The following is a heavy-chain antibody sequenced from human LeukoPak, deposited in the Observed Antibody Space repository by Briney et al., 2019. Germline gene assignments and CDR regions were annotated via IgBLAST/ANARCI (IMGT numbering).Heavy chain of an antibody. Sequence: GGSLRLSCAASGFTFSGSAMHLVRQASGKGLEWVGRIRSKANSYATAYAASVKGRFTISRDDSKNTAYLQMNSLKTEDTAVYYCTSLTTVTPPFDYWGQGTLVTVSS. J-gene: IGHJ4*02. V-gene: IGHV3-73*01. D-gene: IGHD4-17*01. CDR2: IRSKANSYAT. CDR3: TSLTTVTPPFDY. CDR1: GFTFSGSA.